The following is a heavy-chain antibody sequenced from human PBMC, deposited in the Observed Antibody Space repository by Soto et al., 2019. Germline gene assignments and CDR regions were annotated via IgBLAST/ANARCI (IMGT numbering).Heavy chain of an antibody. CDR2: ISWNSGSI. J-gene: IGHJ6*04. D-gene: IGHD6-6*01. V-gene: IGHV3-9*01. CDR3: AKDTRRPHTGQMDV. CDR1: GFTFDDYA. Sequence: GGSLRLSCAASGFTFDDYAMHWVRQAPGKGLEWVSGISWNSGSIGYADSVKGRFTISRNNAKNSLYLQMNSLRAEDTALYYCAKDTRRPHTGQMDVWGKGTTVTVSS.